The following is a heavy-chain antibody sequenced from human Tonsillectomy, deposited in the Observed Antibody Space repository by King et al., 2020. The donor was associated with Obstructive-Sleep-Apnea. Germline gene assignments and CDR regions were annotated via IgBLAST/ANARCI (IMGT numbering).Heavy chain of an antibody. J-gene: IGHJ4*02. CDR1: GGSISTYY. Sequence: QLQESGPGLVKPSETLSLTCTVSGGSISTYYWNWIRQPPGKGLEWIGYIYYGGSANYNPSLKSRVTISVDTAKNQFSLNLYSVTAADMAFYYCARGGYYYFDYWGQGTLATVSP. CDR2: IYYGGSA. V-gene: IGHV4-59*08. D-gene: IGHD5-12*01. CDR3: ARGGYYYFDY.